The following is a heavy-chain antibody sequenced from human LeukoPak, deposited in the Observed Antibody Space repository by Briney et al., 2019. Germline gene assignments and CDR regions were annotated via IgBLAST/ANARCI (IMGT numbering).Heavy chain of an antibody. V-gene: IGHV2-70*18. Sequence: TLSLTCTVSGASIISANYYWNWIRQPPGKALEWLALIDWDDDKYYSTSLKTRLTISKDTSKNQVVLTMTNTDPVDTATYYCARIRVDGDYYFDYWGQGTLVTVSS. CDR1: GASIISANYY. J-gene: IGHJ4*02. D-gene: IGHD4-17*01. CDR3: ARIRVDGDYYFDY. CDR2: IDWDDDK.